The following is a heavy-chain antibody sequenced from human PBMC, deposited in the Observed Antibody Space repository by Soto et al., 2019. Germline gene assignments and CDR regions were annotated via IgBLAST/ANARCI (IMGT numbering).Heavy chain of an antibody. V-gene: IGHV3-66*01. CDR1: GFTVSTNY. J-gene: IGHJ4*02. CDR2: IYDTGST. D-gene: IGHD4-17*01. CDR3: ARDPTVTIDY. Sequence: EVQLVESGGGLVQPGGSLRLSCAASGFTVSTNYMSWVRQAPGKGLEWVSVIYDTGSTYYADSVKGRFTISSDNSKNTLYLQMNSLRAEDTAVYYCARDPTVTIDYWGQGTLVTVSS.